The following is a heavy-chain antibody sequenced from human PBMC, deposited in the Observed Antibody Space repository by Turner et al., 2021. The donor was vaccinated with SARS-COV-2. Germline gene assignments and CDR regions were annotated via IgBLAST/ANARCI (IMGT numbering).Heavy chain of an antibody. V-gene: IGHV3-48*03. J-gene: IGHJ4*02. D-gene: IGHD6-19*01. Sequence: EVQLVESGGGLVQPGGSLRLSCAASGFTFSSYEMNWVRQAPGKGLEWVSYIGSRGRTIYYADSVKGRFTISRDNAKNSLYLQMNSLRAEDTAVYYCARVPRGNSGWYYFDYWGQGTLVTVSS. CDR1: GFTFSSYE. CDR3: ARVPRGNSGWYYFDY. CDR2: IGSRGRTI.